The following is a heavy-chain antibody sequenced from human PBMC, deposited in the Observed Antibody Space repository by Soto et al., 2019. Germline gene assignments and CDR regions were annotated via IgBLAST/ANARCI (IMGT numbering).Heavy chain of an antibody. CDR3: ARGLVFEP. CDR1: GGSFSGYY. CDR2: INHSGST. J-gene: IGHJ5*02. V-gene: IGHV4-34*01. Sequence: QVQLQQWGAGLLKPSETLSLTCAVYGGSFSGYYWSWIRQPPVKGLEWIGEINHSGSTEYNPSLTSRVSISVDTSKNQFSMKLSSVTAADTAVYYCARGLVFEPWGQGTLVTVSS. D-gene: IGHD2-15*01.